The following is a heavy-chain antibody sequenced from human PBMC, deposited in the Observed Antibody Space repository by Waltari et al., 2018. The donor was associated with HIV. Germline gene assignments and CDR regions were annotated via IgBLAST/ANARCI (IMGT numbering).Heavy chain of an antibody. CDR3: ARVYYDSSGYYGAAGY. J-gene: IGHJ4*02. V-gene: IGHV1-8*01. D-gene: IGHD3-22*01. CDR2: MNPNSGNT. Sequence: QVQLVQSGAEVKNPGASVKVSCKASGYPFTSYDINWVRQATGQGLEWMGWMNPNSGNTGYAQKFQGRVTMTRNTSISTAFMEVSSLRSEDTAVYYCARVYYDSSGYYGAAGYWGQGTLVTVSS. CDR1: GYPFTSYD.